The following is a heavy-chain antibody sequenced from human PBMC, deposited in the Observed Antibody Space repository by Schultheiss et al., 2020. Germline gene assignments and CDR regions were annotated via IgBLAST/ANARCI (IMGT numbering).Heavy chain of an antibody. Sequence: SETLSLTCTVSGGSISSYYWSWIRQPPGKGLEWIGSTSNIESTYYNPSLKSRIIISEDKSNNQFSLNLTSVTAADTAVYFCARDPGGSFYGPFELWGQGILVTVSS. J-gene: IGHJ1*01. D-gene: IGHD1-26*01. CDR2: TSNIEST. CDR3: ARDPGGSFYGPFEL. CDR1: GGSISSYY. V-gene: IGHV4-4*09.